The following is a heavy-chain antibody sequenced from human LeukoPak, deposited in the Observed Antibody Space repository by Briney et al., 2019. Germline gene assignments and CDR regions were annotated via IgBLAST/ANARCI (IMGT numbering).Heavy chain of an antibody. D-gene: IGHD3-10*01. V-gene: IGHV4-39*01. CDR2: IYYSGST. Sequence: NPSETLSLTCTVSGGSISSSSYYWGWIRQPPGKGLEWIGSIYYSGSTYYNPSLKSRVTISVDTSKNQFSLKLSSVTAADTAVYYCARILNYYGSGSYGGYFDYWGQGTLVTVSS. CDR1: GGSISSSSYY. CDR3: ARILNYYGSGSYGGYFDY. J-gene: IGHJ4*02.